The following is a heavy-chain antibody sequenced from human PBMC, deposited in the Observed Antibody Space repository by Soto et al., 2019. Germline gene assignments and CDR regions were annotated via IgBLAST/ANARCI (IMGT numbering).Heavy chain of an antibody. J-gene: IGHJ6*02. CDR2: ISWDGGST. D-gene: IGHD5-18*01. CDR1: GFTFDDYA. V-gene: IGHV3-43D*04. Sequence: GGSLRLSCAASGFTFDDYAMHWVRQAPGKGLEWVSLISWDGGSTYYADSVKGQFTISRDNSKNSLYRQMNSLRAEDTALYYCAKVQDTAMVARHYYYYGMDVWGQGTTVTVSS. CDR3: AKVQDTAMVARHYYYYGMDV.